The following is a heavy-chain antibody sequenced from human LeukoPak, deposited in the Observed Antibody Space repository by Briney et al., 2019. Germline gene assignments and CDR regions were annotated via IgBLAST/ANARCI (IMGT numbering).Heavy chain of an antibody. J-gene: IGHJ5*02. Sequence: PGGSLRLSCAASGFTFSSYTMSWVRQAPGKGLEWIGYIYYSGSTNYNPSLKSRVTISVDTSKNQFSLKLSSVTAADTAVYYCARDYYDSSGYYYWFDPWGQGTLVTVSS. D-gene: IGHD3-22*01. CDR1: GFTFSSYT. CDR2: IYYSGST. CDR3: ARDYYDSSGYYYWFDP. V-gene: IGHV4-59*01.